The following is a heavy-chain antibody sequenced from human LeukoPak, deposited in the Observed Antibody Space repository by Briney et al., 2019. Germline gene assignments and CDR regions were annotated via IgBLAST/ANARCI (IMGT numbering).Heavy chain of an antibody. CDR3: ARDPYSGSYSVGYYYYYMDV. V-gene: IGHV3-21*06. CDR2: ITSTTPYT. Sequence: GGSLRLSCAAPGFTFSNSNMNSARQAPGKYLELVSSITSTTPYTFYPDSVKGRFLISRDNAEISLYLEMHSLRAEETAVYYCARDPYSGSYSVGYYYYYMDVWGKGTTVTVSS. J-gene: IGHJ6*03. CDR1: GFTFSNSN. D-gene: IGHD1-26*01.